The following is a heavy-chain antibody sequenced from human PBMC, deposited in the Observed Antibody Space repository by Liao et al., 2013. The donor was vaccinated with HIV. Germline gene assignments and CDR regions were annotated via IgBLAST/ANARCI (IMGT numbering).Heavy chain of an antibody. V-gene: IGHV4-61*02. CDR1: GGSISSGSYY. D-gene: IGHD4-17*01. CDR3: ARGGVGTTVTTPTFDY. J-gene: IGHJ4*02. Sequence: QVQLQESGPGLVKPSQTLSLTCTVSGGSISSGSYYWSWIRQPAGKGLEWIGRIYTSGSTNYNPSLKSRVTISVDTSKNQFSLKLSSVTAADTAVYYCARGGVGTTVTTPTFDYWGQGTLVTVSS. CDR2: IYTSGST.